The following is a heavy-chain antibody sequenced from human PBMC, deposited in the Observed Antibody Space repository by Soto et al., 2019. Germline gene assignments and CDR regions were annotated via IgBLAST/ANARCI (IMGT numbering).Heavy chain of an antibody. Sequence: ASVKVSCKASGYTFTSYDINWVRQATGQGLEWMGWMNPNSGNTGYAQKFQGRVTMTRNTSISTAYMELSSLRSEDTAVYYCARVKAIVLAAAGYYFDYWGQGTLVTVSS. J-gene: IGHJ4*02. CDR3: ARVKAIVLAAAGYYFDY. CDR2: MNPNSGNT. D-gene: IGHD6-13*01. CDR1: GYTFTSYD. V-gene: IGHV1-8*01.